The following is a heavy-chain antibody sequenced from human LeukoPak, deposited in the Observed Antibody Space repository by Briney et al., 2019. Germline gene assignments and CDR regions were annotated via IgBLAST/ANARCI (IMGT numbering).Heavy chain of an antibody. CDR2: ISSSSSYM. Sequence: PGGSLRLSCAASGYTFSSYSVNWVRQAPGKGLEWVSSISSSSSYMYYADSVKGRFTISRDNAKNSLYLQMNSLRAEDTAVYYCATFDWYFDLWGRGTLVTVSS. CDR3: ATFDWYFDL. V-gene: IGHV3-21*01. J-gene: IGHJ2*01. CDR1: GYTFSSYS.